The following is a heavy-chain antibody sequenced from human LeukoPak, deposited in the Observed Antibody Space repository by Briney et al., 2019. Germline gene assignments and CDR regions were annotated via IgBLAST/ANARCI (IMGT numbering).Heavy chain of an antibody. CDR3: VREGSSRWGILGDFYMDT. D-gene: IGHD6-13*01. CDR2: ISGSRNYK. CDR1: GFTFSSYN. J-gene: IGHJ6*03. V-gene: IGHV3-21*01. Sequence: GGSLILSCAASGFTFSSYNMNWVRQAPGKGLEWVSFISGSRNYKYYAGSVKGRFTISRDNAKNSLYLQMNSLTVEDTAVYFCVREGSSRWGILGDFYMDTWGKGTTVIVSS.